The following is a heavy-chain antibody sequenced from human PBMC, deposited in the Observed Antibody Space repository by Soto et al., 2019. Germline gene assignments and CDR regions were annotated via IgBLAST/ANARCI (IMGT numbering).Heavy chain of an antibody. CDR2: SNPSGGST. CDR1: GYTFTSYF. CDR3: ARDSHDFWSGYYGH. V-gene: IGHV1-46*01. D-gene: IGHD3-3*01. Sequence: GASVKVSFKASGYTFTSYFMHWVRQAPGQGHKRMGISNPSGGSTRYAQKFRGRVTMTRDTSTSTVYMELSSLRSEDTAVYYCARDSHDFWSGYYGHWGQGTLVTVSS. J-gene: IGHJ4*02.